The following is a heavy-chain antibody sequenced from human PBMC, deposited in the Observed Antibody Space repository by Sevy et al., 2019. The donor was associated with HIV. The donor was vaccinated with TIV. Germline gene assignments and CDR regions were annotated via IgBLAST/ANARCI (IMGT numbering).Heavy chain of an antibody. Sequence: GGSLRLSCSASEFTFSNFGMHWVRQVPGKGLEWVTFIRYDGSDKYYAASVKGRFTISRDDSKNTLYLQMDSLRAEDTAIYYCAKDLAGPGRRYFDYWGQGTQVTVSS. CDR2: IRYDGSDK. CDR1: EFTFSNFG. J-gene: IGHJ4*02. V-gene: IGHV3-30*02. D-gene: IGHD6-13*01. CDR3: AKDLAGPGRRYFDY.